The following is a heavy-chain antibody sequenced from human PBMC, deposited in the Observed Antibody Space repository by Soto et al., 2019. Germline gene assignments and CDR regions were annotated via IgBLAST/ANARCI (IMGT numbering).Heavy chain of an antibody. J-gene: IGHJ4*02. Sequence: PGGSLRLSCAAAGFSFSDYGMHWVRQGPGKGLEWVAAISRGGIRKHYADSVKGRFTISRDNSKNTLYLQMNSLRAEDTAVYYCARDLQGSGSFYSPDYWGQGTLVTVSS. D-gene: IGHD3-10*01. CDR1: GFSFSDYG. V-gene: IGHV3-30*03. CDR3: ARDLQGSGSFYSPDY. CDR2: ISRGGIRK.